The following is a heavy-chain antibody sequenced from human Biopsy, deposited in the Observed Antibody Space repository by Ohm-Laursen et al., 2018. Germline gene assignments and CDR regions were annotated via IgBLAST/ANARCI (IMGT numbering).Heavy chain of an antibody. CDR1: GGSFSGYY. Sequence: SDTLSLTCAVYGGSFSGYYWSWIRQPPGKGLGWIGEINHRGSTNYNPSLKSRVTISVDTSKNQFSLKLRSVTAADTAVYYCARAVDYYDPYYYYGLDVWGQGTTVTVSS. D-gene: IGHD3-16*01. J-gene: IGHJ6*02. CDR2: INHRGST. V-gene: IGHV4-34*01. CDR3: ARAVDYYDPYYYYGLDV.